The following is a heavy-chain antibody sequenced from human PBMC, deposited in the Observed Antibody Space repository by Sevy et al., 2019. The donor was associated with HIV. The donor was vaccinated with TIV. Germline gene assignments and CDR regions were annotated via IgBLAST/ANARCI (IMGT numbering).Heavy chain of an antibody. J-gene: IGHJ6*02. CDR1: GDSVSSNSAA. CDR2: TYYRSQWYN. V-gene: IGHV6-1*01. CDR3: ARGEPAGGDYFYGMDV. Sequence: SQTLSLTCAISGDSVSSNSAAWNWIRQSPSRGLEWLGRTYYRSQWYNDYALSLKSRTTIMPDTSKNQFSLQLNSVTPEDTAVYYCARGEPAGGDYFYGMDVWGQGTTVTVSS. D-gene: IGHD1-26*01.